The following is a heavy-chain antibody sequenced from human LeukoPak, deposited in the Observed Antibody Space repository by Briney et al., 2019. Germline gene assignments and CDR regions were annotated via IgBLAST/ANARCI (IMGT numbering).Heavy chain of an antibody. CDR2: IYSSGRT. D-gene: IGHD5-12*01. CDR3: ARAIAAYSGYYYYYYDMDV. J-gene: IGHJ6*02. CDR1: GGSLSSYY. V-gene: IGHV4-59*01. Sequence: SETLSLTCTVSGGSLSSYYWSWIRHPPGKGLEWIGYIYSSGRTNYNPSLKSRVTISVDPSKNQFSLKLRSVTAADTAVYYCARAIAAYSGYYYYYYDMDVWGQGTTVTVSS.